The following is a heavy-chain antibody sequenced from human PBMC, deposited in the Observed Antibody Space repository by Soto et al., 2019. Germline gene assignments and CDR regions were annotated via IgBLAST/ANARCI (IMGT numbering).Heavy chain of an antibody. D-gene: IGHD1-26*01. J-gene: IGHJ4*02. CDR1: GFTFSNYA. V-gene: IGHV3-23*01. Sequence: GGSLRLSCAASGFTFSNYAMSWVRQAPGKGPEWVSGISGSGGSTFYADYVKGRFTISRDNSKNTLYLQMNSLRAEDTGVYYCARDLVGATIWGQGTLVTVSS. CDR2: ISGSGGST. CDR3: ARDLVGATI.